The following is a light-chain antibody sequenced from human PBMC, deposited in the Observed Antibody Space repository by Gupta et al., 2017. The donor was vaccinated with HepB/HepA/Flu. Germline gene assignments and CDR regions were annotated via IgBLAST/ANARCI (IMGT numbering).Light chain of an antibody. CDR2: GAS. Sequence: ILLTQSPGTLSLSPGERATLSCRASQSVSSSYLAWYQQKPGQAPRLLIYGASSRATGIPDRFSGSGSGTDFTLTISRLEPEDFAVYYCQQDGSSPWTFGQGTKVEIK. CDR3: QQDGSSPWT. CDR1: QSVSSSY. J-gene: IGKJ1*01. V-gene: IGKV3-20*01.